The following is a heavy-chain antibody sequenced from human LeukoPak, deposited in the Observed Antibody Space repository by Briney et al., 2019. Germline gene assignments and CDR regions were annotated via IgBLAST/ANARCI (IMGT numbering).Heavy chain of an antibody. CDR1: GGTFSSYA. V-gene: IGHV1-69*06. CDR2: IIPIFGTA. CDR3: ARESFRSGTLYFDY. D-gene: IGHD1-26*01. J-gene: IGHJ4*02. Sequence: ASVKVSCKASGGTFSSYAISWVRQAPGQGLEWMGGIIPIFGTANYAQKFQGRVTITADKSTSTAYMELSSLRSEDTAVYYCARESFRSGTLYFDYWGQGTLVTVSS.